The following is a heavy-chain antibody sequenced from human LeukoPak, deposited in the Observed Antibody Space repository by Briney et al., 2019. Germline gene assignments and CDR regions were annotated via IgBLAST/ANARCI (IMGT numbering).Heavy chain of an antibody. CDR3: AGEPKYYYMDV. J-gene: IGHJ6*03. D-gene: IGHD2/OR15-2a*01. Sequence: SETLSLTCTVSGGSISSYYWSWIRQPPGKGLEWIGYIYYSGSTNYNPSLKSRVTISVDTSKNQFSLKLSSVTAADTAVYYCAGEPKYYYMDVWGKGTTVTVSS. CDR2: IYYSGST. V-gene: IGHV4-59*01. CDR1: GGSISSYY.